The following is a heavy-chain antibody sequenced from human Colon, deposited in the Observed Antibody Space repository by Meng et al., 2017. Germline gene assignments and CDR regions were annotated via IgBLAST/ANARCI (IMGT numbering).Heavy chain of an antibody. CDR2: IHHSETT. Sequence: VQVEGLGPVLVMPSGPLSLHCAVSGDSIISTKWWHWVRQHPGQRLEWIWEIHHSETTNYNPSLESRVTISIDNSKNQFSLKLASVTAADTAVYYCARVSYDDSRGYYGTDYWGQGTLVTVSS. CDR1: GDSIISTKW. V-gene: IGHV4-4*02. CDR3: ARVSYDDSRGYYGTDY. D-gene: IGHD3-22*01. J-gene: IGHJ4*02.